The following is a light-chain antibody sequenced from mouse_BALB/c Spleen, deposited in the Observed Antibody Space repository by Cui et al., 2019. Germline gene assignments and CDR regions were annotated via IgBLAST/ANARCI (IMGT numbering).Light chain of an antibody. Sequence: DIKMTQSPSSMYASRGESVTITCKASQDINSYLSWFQQKPGKSPKTLIYRANRLVDGVPSRFSGSGSGQDYSLTISSLEYEDMGIYYCLQYDEFPRTFGGGTKLEIK. J-gene: IGKJ1*01. CDR1: QDINSY. CDR3: LQYDEFPRT. V-gene: IGKV14-111*01. CDR2: RAN.